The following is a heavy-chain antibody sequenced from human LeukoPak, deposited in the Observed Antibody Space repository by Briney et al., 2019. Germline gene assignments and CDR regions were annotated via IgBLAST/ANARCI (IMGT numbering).Heavy chain of an antibody. Sequence: PGGSLRLSCAASGYRFSDYGINWVRQAPGKGLEWVSLIIGSSGDTFYADSVKGRFTISRDNSKNRLYLQMNSLRAEDTALYYCAKGAYDYIEMGYFDYWGQGTLVTVSS. CDR1: GYRFSDYG. J-gene: IGHJ4*02. D-gene: IGHD5-12*01. V-gene: IGHV3-23*01. CDR3: AKGAYDYIEMGYFDY. CDR2: IIGSSGDT.